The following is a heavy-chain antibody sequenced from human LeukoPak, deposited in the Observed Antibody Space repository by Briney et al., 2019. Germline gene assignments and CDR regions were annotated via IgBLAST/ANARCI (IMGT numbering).Heavy chain of an antibody. J-gene: IGHJ5*02. D-gene: IGHD3-10*01. V-gene: IGHV5-51*01. CDR2: IFPGDSDT. CDR3: ARVGPMIRAVIAWFDP. Sequence: GESLKISCKGSGYNFTIYWIAWVRQMPGKGLEWMGIIFPGDSDTRYSPSFQGQVTMSADKATSTAYLQWSTLKASDTAMYYCARVGPMIRAVIAWFDPWGQGALVTVSS. CDR1: GYNFTIYW.